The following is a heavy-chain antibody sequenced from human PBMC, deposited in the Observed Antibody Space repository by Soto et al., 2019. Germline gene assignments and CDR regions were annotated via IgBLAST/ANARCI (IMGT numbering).Heavy chain of an antibody. Sequence: SETMSIRSTVSGGSMGSYGGSRIRQHPGKGLEWIGYIYYSGSTNYNPSLKSRVTISVDTSKNQFSLKLSSVTAADTAVYYCARRYGPGFDYWGQGTLVTVSS. D-gene: IGHD4-17*01. J-gene: IGHJ4*02. V-gene: IGHV4-59*08. CDR3: ARRYGPGFDY. CDR1: GGSMGSYG. CDR2: IYYSGST.